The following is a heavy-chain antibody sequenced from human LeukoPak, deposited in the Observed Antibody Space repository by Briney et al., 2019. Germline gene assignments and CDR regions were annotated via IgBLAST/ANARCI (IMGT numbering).Heavy chain of an antibody. CDR3: AKGSSATLGGAFDI. CDR2: ISNNGGST. CDR1: GFTFSNYA. V-gene: IGHV3-23*01. Sequence: PGGSLRLSCAASGFTFSNYAMNWVRQVPGKGLEWVSAISNNGGSTYYADSVKGRFTISRDNSKNTLYLQMNSLRAEDTAVYYCAKGSSATLGGAFDIWGQGTMVTVSS. D-gene: IGHD3-22*01. J-gene: IGHJ3*02.